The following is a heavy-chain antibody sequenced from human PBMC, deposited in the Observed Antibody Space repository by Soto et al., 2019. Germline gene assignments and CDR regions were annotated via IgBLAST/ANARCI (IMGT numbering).Heavy chain of an antibody. V-gene: IGHV3-48*04. CDR1: GFTFSSYS. J-gene: IGHJ4*02. CDR2: ISSSSSTI. Sequence: EVQLVESGGGLVQPGGSLRLSCAASGFTFSSYSMNWVRQAPGKGLEWVSYISSSSSTIYYADSGKGRFTISRDNAKTSLYLQMNSLRAEDTAVYYCARDSGYSYGPLDYWGQGTLVTVSS. CDR3: ARDSGYSYGPLDY. D-gene: IGHD5-18*01.